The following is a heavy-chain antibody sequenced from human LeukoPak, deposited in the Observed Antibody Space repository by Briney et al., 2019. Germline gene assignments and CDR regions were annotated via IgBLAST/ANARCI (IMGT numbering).Heavy chain of an antibody. CDR3: ATGNYDFWSGYPLWY. CDR1: GYTLTELS. Sequence: ASVKVSCKVSGYTLTELSMHWVRQAPGKGLEWMGGFDPEDGETIYAQKFQGGVTMTEDTSTDTAYMELSSLRSEDTAVYYCATGNYDFWSGYPLWYWGQGTLVTVSS. J-gene: IGHJ4*02. CDR2: FDPEDGET. V-gene: IGHV1-24*01. D-gene: IGHD3-3*01.